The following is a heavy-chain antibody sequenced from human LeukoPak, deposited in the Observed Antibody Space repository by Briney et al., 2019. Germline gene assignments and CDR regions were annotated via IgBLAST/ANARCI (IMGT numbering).Heavy chain of an antibody. CDR1: GFTFSSYW. V-gene: IGHV3-74*03. J-gene: IGHJ4*02. CDR3: ARDRLYTSDY. Sequence: PGGSLRLSCAASGFTFSSYWMHWVRQAPGKGLVWVSRINGDGCATTYADSLKGRFTISRDNSKNTLYLQINSLRADDTAVYFCARDRLYTSDYWGQGTLVTVSS. D-gene: IGHD3-16*01. CDR2: INGDGCAT.